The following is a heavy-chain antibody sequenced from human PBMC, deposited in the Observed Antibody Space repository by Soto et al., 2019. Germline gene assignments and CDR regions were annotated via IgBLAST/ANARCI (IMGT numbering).Heavy chain of an antibody. CDR1: GNTFTYRY. Sequence: QMQLVQSGAEVKKTGSSVTVSCKALGNTFTYRYLHWVRQAPGQELEWMGWITPFSGDVHYAQKFQERVTITRDRSINTAYMQMSSLRSEDTAMYFCAGGGAGSGPFTWELPDHWGQGTLVTVSS. V-gene: IGHV1-45*02. D-gene: IGHD1-26*01. J-gene: IGHJ4*02. CDR2: ITPFSGDV. CDR3: AGGGAGSGPFTWELPDH.